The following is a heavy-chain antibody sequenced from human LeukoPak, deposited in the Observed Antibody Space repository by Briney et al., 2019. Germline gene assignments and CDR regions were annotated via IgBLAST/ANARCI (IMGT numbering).Heavy chain of an antibody. CDR3: AKPPKEGMATEYFQH. J-gene: IGHJ1*01. CDR2: ISYDGSNK. CDR1: GFTFSTYW. D-gene: IGHD5-24*01. Sequence: PGGSLRLSCAASGFTFSTYWMSWVRQAPGKGLEWVAVISYDGSNKFYADSVKGRFTISRDNSKNTLYLQMNSLRAEDTALYYCAKPPKEGMATEYFQHWGQGTLVTVSS. V-gene: IGHV3-30*18.